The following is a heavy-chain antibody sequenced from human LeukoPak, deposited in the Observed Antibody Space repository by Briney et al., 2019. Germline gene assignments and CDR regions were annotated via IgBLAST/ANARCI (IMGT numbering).Heavy chain of an antibody. CDR2: FDPEDGET. Sequence: ASVKVSCKVSGYTLTELSMHWVRQAPGKGLEWMGGFDPEDGETIYAQKFQGRVTMTEDTSTDTAYMELSSLRSEDTAVYYCATPQIVGATTRYWYFDLWGRGTLVTVSS. D-gene: IGHD1-26*01. CDR3: ATPQIVGATTRYWYFDL. J-gene: IGHJ2*01. V-gene: IGHV1-24*01. CDR1: GYTLTELS.